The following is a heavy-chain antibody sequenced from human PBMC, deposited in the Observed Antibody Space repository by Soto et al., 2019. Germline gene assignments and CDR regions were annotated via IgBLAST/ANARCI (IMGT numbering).Heavy chain of an antibody. CDR2: ISSSGSTI. D-gene: IGHD6-19*01. V-gene: IGHV3-48*04. Sequence: GVLRLSCAASGFKFSNYAMSWVRQAPGKGLEWVSYISSSGSTIYYADSVKGRFTISRDNAKNSLYLQMNSLRAEDTAVYYCARDRHSSGWYGWFDPWGQGTLVTVSS. CDR3: ARDRHSSGWYGWFDP. CDR1: GFKFSNYA. J-gene: IGHJ5*02.